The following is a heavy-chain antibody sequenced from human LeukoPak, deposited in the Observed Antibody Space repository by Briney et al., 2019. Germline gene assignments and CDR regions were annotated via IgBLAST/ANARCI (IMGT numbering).Heavy chain of an antibody. V-gene: IGHV4-31*03. CDR1: GGSISSNNYY. CDR3: ARDRDWNYWFDA. CDR2: IYYSGST. D-gene: IGHD1-7*01. Sequence: TSETLSLTCTVSGGSISSNNYYWSWIRQHPGKGLEWIGYIYYSGSTSYNPSLKSRVTISVDTSKNDFSLKLSSVTAADTAVYYCARDRDWNYWFDAWGQGTLVTVST. J-gene: IGHJ5*02.